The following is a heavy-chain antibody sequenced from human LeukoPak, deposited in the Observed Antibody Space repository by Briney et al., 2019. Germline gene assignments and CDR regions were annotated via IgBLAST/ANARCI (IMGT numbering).Heavy chain of an antibody. CDR3: ASFPGLIPS. CDR1: GFTFSSYE. V-gene: IGHV3-48*03. CDR2: ISSSGNTM. Sequence: PGGSLRLSCAASGFTFSSYEMNWVRQAPGKGLEWVSYISSSGNTMYYADSVKGRFTISRDNAKNTLYLQMNSLRAEDTAVYYCASFPGLIPSWGQGTLVTVSS. J-gene: IGHJ5*02. D-gene: IGHD2-2*02.